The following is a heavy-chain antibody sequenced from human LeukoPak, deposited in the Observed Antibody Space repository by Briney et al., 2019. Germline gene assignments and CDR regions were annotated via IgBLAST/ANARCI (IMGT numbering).Heavy chain of an antibody. V-gene: IGHV3-7*03. CDR3: AKDISVGGYYGSGSYLFDY. CDR1: EFTFNNYW. Sequence: GGSLRLSCAASEFTFNNYWLSWVRQGPGKGLEWVAHIKEDTSQKYYVGSVEGRFTISRDNARNSLYLQMNSLRAEDTALYYCAKDISVGGYYGSGSYLFDYWGQGTLVTVSS. J-gene: IGHJ4*02. D-gene: IGHD3-10*01. CDR2: IKEDTSQK.